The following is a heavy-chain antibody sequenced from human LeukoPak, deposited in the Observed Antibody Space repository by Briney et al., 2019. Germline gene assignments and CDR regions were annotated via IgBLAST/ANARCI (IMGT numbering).Heavy chain of an antibody. CDR1: GGSINNYY. CDR3: ARQTAKNVDTARFDY. V-gene: IGHV4-59*08. J-gene: IGHJ4*02. CDR2: IYCSGST. D-gene: IGHD5-18*01. Sequence: SETLSLTCTISGGSINNYYWSWIRQPPGKGLEWIGYIYCSGSTNYNPSLNSRVNISLDTSKNQFSLRLSSVTAADTAVYYCARQTAKNVDTARFDYWGQGTLVTVSS.